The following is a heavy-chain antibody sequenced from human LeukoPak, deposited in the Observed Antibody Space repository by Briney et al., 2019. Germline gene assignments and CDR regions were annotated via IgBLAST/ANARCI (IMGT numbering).Heavy chain of an antibody. J-gene: IGHJ4*02. CDR1: GYSVTSSW. Sequence: GESLKGSCEGRGYSVTSSWIGWVHQIPGKGLEWMGIIYPGDSDTRYSPSFQGQVTISADKSISTAYLRWSSLKASDTAMYYCALFPPAGYWGQGTLVTVSS. CDR2: IYPGDSDT. V-gene: IGHV5-51*07. D-gene: IGHD2-21*01. CDR3: ALFPPAGY.